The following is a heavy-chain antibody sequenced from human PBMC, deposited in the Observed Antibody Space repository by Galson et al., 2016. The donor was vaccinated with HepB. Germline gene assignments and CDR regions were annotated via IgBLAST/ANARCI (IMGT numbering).Heavy chain of an antibody. D-gene: IGHD1-1*01. CDR1: YYIFSSYG. J-gene: IGHJ3*02. CDR2: SNAFSHNT. V-gene: IGHV1-18*04. Sequence: SVKVSCKASYYIFSSYGISWVRQAPGQGLEWLGWSNAFSHNTEDAQKFPGRVPMTADTSTSTAYMDLWDLKSDDTAVYSCARHSVHDAFDIWGQGTMVTVSS. CDR3: ARHSVHDAFDI.